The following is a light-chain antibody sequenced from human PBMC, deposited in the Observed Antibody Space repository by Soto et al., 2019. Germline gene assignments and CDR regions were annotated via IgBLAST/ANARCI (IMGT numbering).Light chain of an antibody. V-gene: IGKV1-5*01. CDR1: QSVSFW. J-gene: IGKJ1*01. CDR3: QQYNTYSPT. CDR2: DAS. Sequence: DIQMTQSPSTLSASVGDRITITCRASQSVSFWLAWYQQKPGKAPKLLIYDASSLEIGVPSRFSGSGSGTEFTLTIRSLQPDDFATYYCQQYNTYSPTFGQGTEVEIK.